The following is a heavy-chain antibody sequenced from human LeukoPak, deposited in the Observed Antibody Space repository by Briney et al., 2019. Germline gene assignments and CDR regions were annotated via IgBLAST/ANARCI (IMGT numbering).Heavy chain of an antibody. J-gene: IGHJ2*01. CDR3: AREDDNTGWFDL. V-gene: IGHV1-18*01. Sequence: ASVKVSCKASGYTFTSYGISWVRQAPGQGLEWMGWISAYNGDTNYAQKLQGRVTMTTDTSTSTAYMELRSLKSDDTAVYYCAREDDNTGWFDLWGRGTLVTVSS. CDR1: GYTFTSYG. CDR2: ISAYNGDT. D-gene: IGHD3-22*01.